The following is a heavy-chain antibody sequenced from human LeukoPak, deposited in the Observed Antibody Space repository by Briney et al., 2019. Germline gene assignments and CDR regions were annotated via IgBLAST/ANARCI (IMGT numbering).Heavy chain of an antibody. CDR2: ISAYNGNT. CDR3: ARAPGSNYYASMSY. D-gene: IGHD4-11*01. CDR1: GYTFTSYG. V-gene: IGHV1-18*01. Sequence: ASVKVSCKASGYTFTSYGISWVRQAPGQGLEWMGWISAYNGNTNYAQKLQGRVTMTTDTSTSTAYMELRSLRSDDTAVYYCARAPGSNYYASMSYWGQGTLVTVSS. J-gene: IGHJ4*02.